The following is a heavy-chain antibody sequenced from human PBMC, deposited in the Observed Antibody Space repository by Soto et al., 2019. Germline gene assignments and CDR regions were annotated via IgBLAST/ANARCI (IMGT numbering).Heavy chain of an antibody. J-gene: IGHJ4*02. CDR2: IYRTGST. Sequence: QVQLQESGPGLVKPSGTLSLTCAVSGGSFTSNNWWTWVRQPPGQGLEWIGEIYRTGSTNYNPSLKSRVTISLDKSENQFSLKVPSLTAADTAVYYCASREPGTSVYYWGQGTLVTVSS. CDR3: ASREPGTSVYY. D-gene: IGHD1-7*01. CDR1: GGSFTSNNW. V-gene: IGHV4-4*02.